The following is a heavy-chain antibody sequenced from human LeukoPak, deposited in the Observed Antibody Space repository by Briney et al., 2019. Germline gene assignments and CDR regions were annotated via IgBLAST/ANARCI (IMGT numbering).Heavy chain of an antibody. CDR1: GFTFSSYW. D-gene: IGHD2-2*01. Sequence: GGALRLSCAASGFTFSSYWMSWVRQAPGKGLWWVANIKQVGIEKYYVDSVKGRFTISRDNAKNSLYLQMNSLRDEDTAVYYCARDRPRYCSSTSCYDYYYYGMDVWGQGTTVTVSS. J-gene: IGHJ6*02. CDR2: IKQVGIEK. V-gene: IGHV3-7*01. CDR3: ARDRPRYCSSTSCYDYYYYGMDV.